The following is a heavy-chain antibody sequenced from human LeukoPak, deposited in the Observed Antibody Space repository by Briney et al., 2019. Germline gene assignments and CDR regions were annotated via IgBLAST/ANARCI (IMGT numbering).Heavy chain of an antibody. J-gene: IGHJ4*02. CDR1: GGSISSYY. V-gene: IGHV4-59*01. D-gene: IGHD3-22*01. CDR3: ARVQVSYDSSGYYYSYFDY. CDR2: IYYSGST. Sequence: ASETLSLTCTVSGGSISSYYWGWIRQPPGKGLEWIGYIYYSGSTNYNPSLKSRVTISVDTSKNQFSLKLSSVTAADTAVYYCARVQVSYDSSGYYYSYFDYWGQGTLVTVSS.